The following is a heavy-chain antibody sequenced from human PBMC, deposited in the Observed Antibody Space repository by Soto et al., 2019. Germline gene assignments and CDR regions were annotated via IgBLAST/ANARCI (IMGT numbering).Heavy chain of an antibody. CDR3: VSLGGFGDLPLDN. J-gene: IGHJ4*02. Sequence: QMQLVESGGGVVQPGRSLRLSCAGSGFIFSSYSMHWVRQAPGKGLEWVADISYDGTTKDYAEFVKGRFAISRDNSRNTLYLQVNSLRAEDTAMFYCVSLGGFGDLPLDNWGQGTLVTVSS. D-gene: IGHD3-10*01. CDR2: ISYDGTTK. CDR1: GFIFSSYS. V-gene: IGHV3-30*09.